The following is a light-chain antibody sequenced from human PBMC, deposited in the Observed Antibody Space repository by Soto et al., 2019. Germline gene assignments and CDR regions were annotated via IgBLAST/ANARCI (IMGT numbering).Light chain of an antibody. CDR3: QHRSNWPRT. V-gene: IGKV3-11*01. CDR2: DAS. Sequence: EIVLTQSPGTLSLSPGERATLSCRASQSVSSYLVWYQQKPGQAPRLLIYDASKRATGIPARFSGRGSGTDFTLTISSLEPEDFAVYYCQHRSNWPRTFGQGTKVDIK. J-gene: IGKJ1*01. CDR1: QSVSSY.